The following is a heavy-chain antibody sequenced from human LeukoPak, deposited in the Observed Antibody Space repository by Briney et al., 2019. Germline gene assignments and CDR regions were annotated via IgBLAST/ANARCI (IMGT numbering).Heavy chain of an antibody. D-gene: IGHD3-16*01. V-gene: IGHV3-23*01. CDR1: GFTFSSFA. J-gene: IGHJ4*02. CDR2: LSGDGFHA. CDR3: AKGGHDSWGGH. Sequence: GGSLRLSCVGSGFTFSSFAMSWVRQAPGKGLEWVSALSGDGFHAYYAESVKGRTTTSRDNSKNTLYLQLNNLRVEDTAVYYCAKGGHDSWGGHWAQGTLVTVSS.